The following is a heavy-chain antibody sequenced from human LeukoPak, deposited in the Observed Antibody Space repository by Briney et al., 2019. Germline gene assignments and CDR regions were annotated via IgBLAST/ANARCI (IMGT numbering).Heavy chain of an antibody. V-gene: IGHV3-13*01. CDR3: ARARNGGSFDP. CDR1: GFPFSSHD. Sequence: PGGSLRRSCAASGFPFSSHDMHWVRQATGKSLEWVSVIGAAGDTYYSVSVKDRFTISRENAKNSLYLQMNSLRAGDTAVYYCARARNGGSFDPWGQGTLVTVSS. D-gene: IGHD3-16*01. CDR2: IGAAGDT. J-gene: IGHJ5*02.